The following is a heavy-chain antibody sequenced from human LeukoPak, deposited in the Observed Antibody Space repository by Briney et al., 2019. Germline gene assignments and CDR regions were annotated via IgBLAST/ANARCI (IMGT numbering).Heavy chain of an antibody. CDR3: AKGYQQLVAH. D-gene: IGHD6-13*01. V-gene: IGHV3-30*18. J-gene: IGHJ4*02. CDR1: GFTFSSYG. Sequence: PGRSLRLSCAASGFTFSSYGMHWVRQAPGKGLEWVAVISYDGSNKYYADSVKGRFTISRDNSKNTLYLQMNSLRAEDTAVYYCAKGYQQLVAHWGQGNLVTVSS. CDR2: ISYDGSNK.